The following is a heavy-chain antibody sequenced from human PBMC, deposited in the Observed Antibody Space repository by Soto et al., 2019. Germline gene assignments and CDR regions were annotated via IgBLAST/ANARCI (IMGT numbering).Heavy chain of an antibody. CDR2: INPNSGGT. J-gene: IGHJ3*02. Sequence: GASVKVSCKASGYTFTGYYMHWVRQAPGQGLEWMGWINPNSGGTNYAQKFQGWVTMTRDTSISTAYMELSRLRSDDTAVYYCARVRPKTITFGGVIVIPEPDHEAFDIWGQGTMVTVSS. CDR3: ARVRPKTITFGGVIVIPEPDHEAFDI. V-gene: IGHV1-2*04. D-gene: IGHD3-16*02. CDR1: GYTFTGYY.